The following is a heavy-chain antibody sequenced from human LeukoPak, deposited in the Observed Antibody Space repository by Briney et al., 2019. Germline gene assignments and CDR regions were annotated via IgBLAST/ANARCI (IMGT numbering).Heavy chain of an antibody. CDR1: GYIFTSYY. J-gene: IGHJ4*02. CDR2: TNPGDGRT. CDR3: ARDAPCGGDCYPDY. V-gene: IGHV1-46*01. D-gene: IGHD2-21*02. Sequence: GASVKVSCKASGYIFTSYYIHWVRQAPGQGLEWMGITNPGDGRTTYAQKFQDRVTMTRDTSTTTVYMELSSLRSEDTAVYYCARDAPCGGDCYPDYWGQGTLVIVSS.